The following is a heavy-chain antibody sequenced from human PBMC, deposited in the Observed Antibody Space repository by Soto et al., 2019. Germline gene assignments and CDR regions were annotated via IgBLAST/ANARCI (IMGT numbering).Heavy chain of an antibody. V-gene: IGHV3-33*01. D-gene: IGHD3-10*01. CDR3: AREAGGSGSYYGMDV. J-gene: IGHJ6*02. Sequence: QVQLVESGGGVVQPGRSLRLSCAASGFTFSSYGMHWVRQAPGKGLEWVAVIWYDGSNKYYADSVKGRFTISRDNSKKTLYLQMNSLRAEDTAVYYCAREAGGSGSYYGMDVWGQGTTVTVSS. CDR1: GFTFSSYG. CDR2: IWYDGSNK.